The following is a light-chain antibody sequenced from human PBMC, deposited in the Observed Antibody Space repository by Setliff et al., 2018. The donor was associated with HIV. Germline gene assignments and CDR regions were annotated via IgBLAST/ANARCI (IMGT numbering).Light chain of an antibody. J-gene: IGLJ1*01. CDR3: TSYTSSYTLV. CDR2: EVS. CDR1: SSDVGGYNY. Sequence: QSALAQPASVSGPPGQSITISCTGTSSDVGGYNYVSWYQQHPGKAPKVMIYEVSNRPSGVSNRFSGSKSGNTASLTISGLQAEDEADYHCTSYTSSYTLVFGTGTKATVL. V-gene: IGLV2-14*01.